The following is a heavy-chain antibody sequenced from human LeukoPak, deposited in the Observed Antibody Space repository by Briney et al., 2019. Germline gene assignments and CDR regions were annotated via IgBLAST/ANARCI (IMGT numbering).Heavy chain of an antibody. V-gene: IGHV1-2*02. CDR2: INPNSGGT. CDR3: ARAMVRGVITVNYYYYYMDV. CDR1: GYTFTGYY. Sequence: GASVKVSCKASGYTFTGYYMHWVRQAPGQGLEWMGWINPNSGGTNYAQKFQGRVTMTRDTSISTAYMELSRLRSDDTAVYYCARAMVRGVITVNYYYYYMDVWGKGTTVTISS. J-gene: IGHJ6*03. D-gene: IGHD3-10*01.